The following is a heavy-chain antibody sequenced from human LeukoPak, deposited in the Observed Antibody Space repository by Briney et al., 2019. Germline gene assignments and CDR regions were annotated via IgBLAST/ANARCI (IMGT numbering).Heavy chain of an antibody. CDR3: ITLEYNYGHFYYYYVDV. J-gene: IGHJ6*03. CDR1: GFTFSNAW. D-gene: IGHD5-24*01. CDR2: IKSKTDGGTT. Sequence: GGSLRLSCADSGFTFSNAWMGWVRQAPGKGLEWVGRIKSKTDGGTTDYAAPVKGRFIISRDDSKNTVFLQMNSLKTEDTGVYYCITLEYNYGHFYYYYVDVWGKGTTVTVSS. V-gene: IGHV3-15*01.